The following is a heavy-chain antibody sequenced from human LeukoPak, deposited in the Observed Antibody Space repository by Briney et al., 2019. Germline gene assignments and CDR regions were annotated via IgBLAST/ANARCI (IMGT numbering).Heavy chain of an antibody. J-gene: IGHJ6*04. CDR2: IKQDGSEK. V-gene: IGHV3-7*03. CDR1: GFTFSSYW. CDR3: ASLYYDILTGYDYYGMDV. D-gene: IGHD3-9*01. Sequence: GGSLRLSCAASGFTFSSYWMSWVRQAPGKGLEWVASIKQDGSEKYYVDSVKGRFTISRDNAKNSLYLQMNSLRAEDTAVYYCASLYYDILTGYDYYGMDVWGKGTTVTVSS.